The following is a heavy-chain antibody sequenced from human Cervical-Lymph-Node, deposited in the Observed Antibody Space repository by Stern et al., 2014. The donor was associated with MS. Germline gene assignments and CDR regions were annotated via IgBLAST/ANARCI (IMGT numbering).Heavy chain of an antibody. CDR3: ARGGSTRPSGSYLPDY. CDR1: GYTFTSYY. J-gene: IGHJ4*02. CDR2: INPSGGST. Sequence: VQLVESGAEGKKPGASVKVSCKASGYTFTSYYMHWVRQAPGQGLEWMGIINPSGGSTSYAQKFQGRVTMTRDTSTSTVYMELSSLRSEDTAVYYCARGGSTRPSGSYLPDYWGQGTLVTVSS. D-gene: IGHD1-26*01. V-gene: IGHV1-46*01.